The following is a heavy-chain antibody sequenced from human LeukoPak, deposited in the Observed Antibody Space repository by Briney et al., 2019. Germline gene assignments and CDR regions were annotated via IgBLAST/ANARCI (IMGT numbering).Heavy chain of an antibody. CDR3: ARARARYYYGSGSQDNWFGP. V-gene: IGHV1-2*02. CDR2: INPNSGGT. J-gene: IGHJ5*02. D-gene: IGHD3-10*01. Sequence: ASVKVSCKASGYTFTGYYMHWVRQAPGQGLEWMGWINPNSGGTNYAQKFQGRVTMTRDTSISTAYMELSRLRSDDAAVYYCARARARYYYGSGSQDNWFGPWGQGTLVTVSS. CDR1: GYTFTGYY.